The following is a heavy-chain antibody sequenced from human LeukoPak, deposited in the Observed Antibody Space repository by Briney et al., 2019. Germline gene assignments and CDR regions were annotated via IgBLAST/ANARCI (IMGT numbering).Heavy chain of an antibody. J-gene: IGHJ5*02. CDR2: INHSGST. V-gene: IGHV4-34*01. Sequence: PSETLSLTCAVYGGSFSGYYWSWIRQPPGKGLEWIGEINHSGSTNYNPSLKSRVTISVDTSKNQFSLKLSTVTAADTAVYYCARGSDIVVVPAARGKNWFDPWGQGTLVTVSS. CDR3: ARGSDIVVVPAARGKNWFDP. CDR1: GGSFSGYY. D-gene: IGHD2-2*01.